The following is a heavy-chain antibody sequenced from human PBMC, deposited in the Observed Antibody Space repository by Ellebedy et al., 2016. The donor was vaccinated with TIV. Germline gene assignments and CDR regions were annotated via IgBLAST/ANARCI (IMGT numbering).Heavy chain of an antibody. CDR2: LWSGANYK. J-gene: IGHJ6*03. CDR3: ARNNGGTNYQMDV. V-gene: IGHV3-33*01. D-gene: IGHD2-8*01. Sequence: GGSLRLXXAASGFTLSGSGMHWVRQAPGKGLEWVAVLWSGANYKYYADSVKGRFTISRDNSKSTLFLQMNSLRAEDTAGYYCARNNGGTNYQMDVWGKGTTVTVSS. CDR1: GFTLSGSG.